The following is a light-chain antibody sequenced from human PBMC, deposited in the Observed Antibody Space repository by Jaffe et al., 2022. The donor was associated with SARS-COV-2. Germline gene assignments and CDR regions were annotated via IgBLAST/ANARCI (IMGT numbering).Light chain of an antibody. CDR1: SSNVGTNS. V-gene: IGLV1-44*01. CDR3: AAWDDTVNGPV. J-gene: IGLJ2*01. Sequence: QSVLTQPPSVSGTPGQRVTISCSGTSSNVGTNSVNWYQQLPGTAPKLLIYSNDQRPSGVPDRFSGSRSGTSASLAISGLQSEHEADYFCAAWDDTVNGPVFGGGTKLTVL. CDR2: SND.